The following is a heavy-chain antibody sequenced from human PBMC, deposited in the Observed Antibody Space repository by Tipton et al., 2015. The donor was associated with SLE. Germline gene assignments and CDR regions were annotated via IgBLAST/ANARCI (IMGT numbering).Heavy chain of an antibody. D-gene: IGHD6-13*01. J-gene: IGHJ4*02. V-gene: IGHV4-4*09. CDR3: ARHPYSSNSFFDY. Sequence: TLSLTCTVSGGSISSYYWSWIRQPPGKGLEWIGYIYTSGSTNYNPSLKSRVTISVDTSKNHFTLKLSSVTAADTAVYYCARHPYSSNSFFDYWGQGTLVTVSS. CDR1: GGSISSYY. CDR2: IYTSGST.